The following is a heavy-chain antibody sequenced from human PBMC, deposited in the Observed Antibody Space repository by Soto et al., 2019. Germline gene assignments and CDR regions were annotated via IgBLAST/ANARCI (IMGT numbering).Heavy chain of an antibody. J-gene: IGHJ5*02. CDR1: GGSISSSTYY. Sequence: SETLSLTCTVSGGSISSSTYYWGWIRQPPGKGLEWIGSIYYSGSTYYSPSLKSRVTISVDTSKNQFSLRLSSVTAADTAVYYCAGHSRTLRSAYMNWFDPWGQGTLVTVSS. CDR2: IYYSGST. D-gene: IGHD3-3*01. CDR3: AGHSRTLRSAYMNWFDP. V-gene: IGHV4-39*01.